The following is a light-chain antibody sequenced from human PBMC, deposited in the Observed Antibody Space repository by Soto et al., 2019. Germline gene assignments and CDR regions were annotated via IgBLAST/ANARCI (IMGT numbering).Light chain of an antibody. CDR3: SSYTSSNTPYV. J-gene: IGLJ1*01. V-gene: IGLV1-40*01. Sequence: QSVLTQPPSVSGAPEQRVSISCTGSSTNIGAGYGVHWYQQRPGTAPKLLIIGNTIRPSGVPDRFSGSKSGNTASLTISGLQADDEANYYCSSYTSSNTPYVFGTGTKVTVL. CDR1: STNIGAGYG. CDR2: GNT.